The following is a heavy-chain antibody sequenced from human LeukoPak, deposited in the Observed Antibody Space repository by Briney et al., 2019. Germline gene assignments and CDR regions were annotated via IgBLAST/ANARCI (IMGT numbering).Heavy chain of an antibody. V-gene: IGHV3-48*04. Sequence: GGSLRLSCAASGFTFSSYSMNWVRQAPGKGLEWVSYISSSSSTIYYADSVKGRFTISRDNAKNSLYLQMNSLRAEDTAVYYCAREGTVGYYDSPDYWGQGTLATVSS. CDR1: GFTFSSYS. CDR2: ISSSSSTI. J-gene: IGHJ4*02. D-gene: IGHD3-22*01. CDR3: AREGTVGYYDSPDY.